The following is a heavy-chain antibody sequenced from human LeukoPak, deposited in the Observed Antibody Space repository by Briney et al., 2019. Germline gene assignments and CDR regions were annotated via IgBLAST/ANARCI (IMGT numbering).Heavy chain of an antibody. V-gene: IGHV4-39*01. Sequence: SETLSLTCTVSGASINTHSYYWGWIRQAPGKGLEWIGSVYYDGTSYSNPSLTSRAAVLVDTSRDQFSLDLSFVTAADTALYYCVRHISTNTGYFDSCGQGILVSVSS. CDR3: VRHISTNTGYFDS. CDR2: VYYDGTS. J-gene: IGHJ4*02. D-gene: IGHD2/OR15-2a*01. CDR1: GASINTHSYY.